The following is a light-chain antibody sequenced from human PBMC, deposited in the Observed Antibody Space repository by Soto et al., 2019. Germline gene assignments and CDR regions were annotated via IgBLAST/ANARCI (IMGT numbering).Light chain of an antibody. Sequence: EVMLTQSPGTLSLSPGERATLSCRASQSIFSNSLAWYQQKSGQAPRLLIYGAFNRATGIPDRFSGSGSGTDFTLTISRLEPEDVAVYDCQQYGTSPRTFGQGTKVEFK. CDR3: QQYGTSPRT. CDR1: QSIFSNS. J-gene: IGKJ1*01. V-gene: IGKV3-20*01. CDR2: GAF.